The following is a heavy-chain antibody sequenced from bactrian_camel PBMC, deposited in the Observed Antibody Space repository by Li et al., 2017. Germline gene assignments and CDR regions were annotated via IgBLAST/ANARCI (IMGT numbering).Heavy chain of an antibody. D-gene: IGHD4*01. J-gene: IGHJ4*01. CDR3: AASRLGSTINWRQERRYGY. CDR2: ISSDGPT. CDR1: GYIFNKCL. V-gene: IGHV3S53*01. Sequence: VQLVESGGGSVQAGGSLKLSCTGSGYIFNKCLMGWYRQAPGKEREFVARISSDGPTYYSDSVKGRFTISQDGAENTVYLQMNGLKPEDTAMYYCAASRLGSTINWRQERRYGYWGQGTQVTVS.